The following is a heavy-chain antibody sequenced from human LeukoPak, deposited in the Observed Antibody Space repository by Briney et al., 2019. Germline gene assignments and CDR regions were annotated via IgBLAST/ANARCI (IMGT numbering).Heavy chain of an antibody. CDR3: ARHRAYSSSFRDLDY. D-gene: IGHD6-6*01. CDR2: IYYSGST. Sequence: SETLSLTCTVSGGSISSSSYYWGWIRQPPGKGLEWIGSIYYSGSTYYNPSLKSRVTISVDTSKNQFSLKLSSVTAADTAVYYCARHRAYSSSFRDLDYWGQGTLVTVS. V-gene: IGHV4-39*01. J-gene: IGHJ4*02. CDR1: GGSISSSSYY.